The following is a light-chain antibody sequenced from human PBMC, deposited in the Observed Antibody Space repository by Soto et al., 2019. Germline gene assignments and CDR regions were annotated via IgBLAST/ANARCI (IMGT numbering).Light chain of an antibody. Sequence: EILFPQSPGTLSLSPGERATPPCRASQSVSSSYLGWYQQKPGQAPRLLIYDASNRATGIPARFSGSGSGTEFTLTISSLQSEDFAVYYCQHYNTWPWTFGQGTKVDIK. CDR2: DAS. V-gene: IGKV3D-20*02. CDR3: QHYNTWPWT. J-gene: IGKJ1*01. CDR1: QSVSSSY.